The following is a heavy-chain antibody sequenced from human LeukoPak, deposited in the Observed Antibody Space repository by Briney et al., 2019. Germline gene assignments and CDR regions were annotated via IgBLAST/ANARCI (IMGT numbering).Heavy chain of an antibody. J-gene: IGHJ4*02. CDR1: GFTLSNYA. V-gene: IGHV3-23*01. CDR3: AKFDYGDY. CDR2: ISGSGTNT. D-gene: IGHD3-16*01. Sequence: GGSLRLSCAASGFTLSNYAMNWVRQAPGKGLEWVSSISGSGTNTYYADSVKGRLTISRDISKNTLYLRMNSLRAEDTAVYHCAKFDYGDYWGQGTLVTVSS.